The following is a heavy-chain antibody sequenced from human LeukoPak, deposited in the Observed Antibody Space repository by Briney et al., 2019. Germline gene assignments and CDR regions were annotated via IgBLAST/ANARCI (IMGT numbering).Heavy chain of an antibody. J-gene: IGHJ6*02. V-gene: IGHV4-30-4*08. CDR3: ARDGSIRGYYYGMDV. CDR2: IYYSGST. CDR1: GGSISSGDYY. Sequence: SQTLSLTCTVSGGSISSGDYYWSWIRQPPGKGLEWIGYIYYSGSTYYNPSLKSRVTISVDTSKNQFSLKLSSVTAADTAVYYCARDGSIRGYYYGMDVWGQGTTVTVSS. D-gene: IGHD1-26*01.